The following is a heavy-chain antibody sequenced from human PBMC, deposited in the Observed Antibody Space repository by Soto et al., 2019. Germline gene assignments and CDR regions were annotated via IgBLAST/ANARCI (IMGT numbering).Heavy chain of an antibody. CDR1: GFTFISYW. J-gene: IGHJ3*02. Sequence: GGSLRLSCAASGFTFISYWMSWVRQAPGKGLEWVANIKQDGSEKYYVDSVKGRFTISRDNAKNSLYLQMNSLRAEDTAVYYCARDRFLEWLFAFDIWGQGTMVTVSS. CDR3: ARDRFLEWLFAFDI. D-gene: IGHD3-3*01. V-gene: IGHV3-7*01. CDR2: IKQDGSEK.